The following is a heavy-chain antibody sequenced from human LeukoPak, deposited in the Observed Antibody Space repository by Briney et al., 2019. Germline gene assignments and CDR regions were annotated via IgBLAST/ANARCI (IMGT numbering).Heavy chain of an antibody. Sequence: GGSLRLSCAASRFTFSSYSMNWVRQAPGKGLEWVANIKQDGSEKFYVDSVKGRFIISRDNAKNSLYLQMNTLRAEDTAVYYCARDFDWLPDLKLNWYFDLWGRGTLVTVSS. J-gene: IGHJ2*01. CDR1: RFTFSSYS. CDR3: ARDFDWLPDLKLNWYFDL. D-gene: IGHD3-9*01. CDR2: IKQDGSEK. V-gene: IGHV3-7*01.